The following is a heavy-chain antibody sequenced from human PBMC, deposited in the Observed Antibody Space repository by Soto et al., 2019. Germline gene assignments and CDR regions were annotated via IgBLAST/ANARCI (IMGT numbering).Heavy chain of an antibody. Sequence: SETLCLTCIFSGGSISIYYWSWIRQPPGKGLEWIGYIYYSGSTNYNPSLKSRVTISVDTSKNQFSLKLSSVTAADTAVYYCARLQTGYFDYWGQGTMVTVSS. CDR2: IYYSGST. CDR1: GGSISIYY. CDR3: ARLQTGYFDY. J-gene: IGHJ4*02. V-gene: IGHV4-59*01. D-gene: IGHD4-4*01.